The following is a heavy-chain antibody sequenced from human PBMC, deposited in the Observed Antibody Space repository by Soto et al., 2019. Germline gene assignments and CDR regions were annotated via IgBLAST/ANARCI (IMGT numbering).Heavy chain of an antibody. D-gene: IGHD3-3*01. CDR3: ARAEEYDFWSGYYSY. CDR2: INPNSGGT. J-gene: IGHJ4*02. V-gene: IGHV1-2*02. CDR1: GYTCTGYY. Sequence: ASVKVSCKASGYTCTGYYMHWVRQAPGQGLEWMGWINPNSGGTNYAQNFQGRVTMPRDTSISTAYMELRRLRSDATAVYSCARAEEYDFWSGYYSYWGQGTLVTVSS.